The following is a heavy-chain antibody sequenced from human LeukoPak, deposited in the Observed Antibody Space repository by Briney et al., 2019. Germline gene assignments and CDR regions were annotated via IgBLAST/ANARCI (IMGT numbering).Heavy chain of an antibody. Sequence: PGRSLRLSCAASGFTFSSYAMHWVRQAPGKGLEWVAVISYDGSNKYYADSVKGRFTISRDNSKNTLYLQMNSLRAEDTAVYYCAKEEWELRGFDYWGQGTLVTVSS. CDR3: AKEEWELRGFDY. CDR1: GFTFSSYA. J-gene: IGHJ4*02. D-gene: IGHD1-26*01. CDR2: ISYDGSNK. V-gene: IGHV3-30-3*01.